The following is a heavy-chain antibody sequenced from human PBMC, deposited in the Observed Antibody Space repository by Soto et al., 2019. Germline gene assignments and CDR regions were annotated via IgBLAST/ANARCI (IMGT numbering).Heavy chain of an antibody. D-gene: IGHD2-15*01. CDR2: ISYDGSNK. CDR1: GFTFSSYG. Sequence: QVQLVESGGGVVQPGRSLRLSCAASGFTFSSYGMHWVRQAPGKGLEWVAVISYDGSNKYYADSVKGRFTISRDNSKNTLYLQMNSLRAEDTAVYYCEKDRGDRYCSGGSCVSFDYWGQGTLVTVSS. V-gene: IGHV3-30*18. J-gene: IGHJ4*02. CDR3: EKDRGDRYCSGGSCVSFDY.